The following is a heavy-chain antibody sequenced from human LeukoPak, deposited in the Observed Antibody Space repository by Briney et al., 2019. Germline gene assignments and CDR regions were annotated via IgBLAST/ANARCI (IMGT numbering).Heavy chain of an antibody. CDR1: GFSFSTYS. D-gene: IGHD1-1*01. V-gene: IGHV3-48*04. CDR2: IVGSSSTI. CDR3: ATDSPETAAFDY. Sequence: GGSLRLSCAASGFSFSTYSMNWVRQAPGKGLEWVSYIVGSSSTIYYADSVKGRFTISRDNAKNSLYLQMDSLRAEDSAVYYCATDSPETAAFDYWGQGTLVTVSS. J-gene: IGHJ4*02.